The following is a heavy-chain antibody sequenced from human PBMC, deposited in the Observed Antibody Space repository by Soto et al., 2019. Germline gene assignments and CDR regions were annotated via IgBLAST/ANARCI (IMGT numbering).Heavy chain of an antibody. D-gene: IGHD3-16*01. V-gene: IGHV4-31*03. CDR2: IYYSGST. Sequence: PSETLSLTCTVSGGSISSGGYYWSWIRQHPGKGLEWIGYIYYSGSTYYNPSLKSRVTISVDTSKNQFSLKLSSVTAADTAVYYCARDAYGGGDSYYMAVWGKGTTVTVSS. CDR1: GGSISSGGYY. J-gene: IGHJ6*03. CDR3: ARDAYGGGDSYYMAV.